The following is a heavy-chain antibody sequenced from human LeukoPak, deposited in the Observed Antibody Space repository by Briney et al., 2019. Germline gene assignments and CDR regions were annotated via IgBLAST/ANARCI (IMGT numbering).Heavy chain of an antibody. CDR3: ARRGMKLPRLNDAFDI. V-gene: IGHV4-39*01. D-gene: IGHD3-16*01. CDR2: IYYSGST. J-gene: IGHJ3*02. CDR1: GGSISSSSYY. Sequence: SETLSLTCTVSGGSISSSSYYWGWIRQPPGKGLEWFVSIYYSGSTYYNPSLKSRVTISVDTSKNQFSLKLSSVTAADTAVYYCARRGMKLPRLNDAFDIWGQGTMVTVSS.